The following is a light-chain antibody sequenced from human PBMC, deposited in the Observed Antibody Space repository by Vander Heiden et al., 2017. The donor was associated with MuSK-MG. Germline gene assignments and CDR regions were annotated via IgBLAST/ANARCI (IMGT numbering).Light chain of an antibody. J-gene: IGKJ2*01. CDR2: DAS. Sequence: DIRLTQSPSTLSASVGDRVTITCRATQTISKWLAWYQQKPGKAPKLLIFDASTLQSGVPSRFSGSGSGTEFALTISSLQPDDFATYFCQQDNNYSFTFGQGTKLXIK. CDR3: QQDNNYSFT. V-gene: IGKV1-5*01. CDR1: QTISKW.